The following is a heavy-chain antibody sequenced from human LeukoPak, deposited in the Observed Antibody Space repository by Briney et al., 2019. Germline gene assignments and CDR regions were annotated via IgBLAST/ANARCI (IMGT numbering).Heavy chain of an antibody. CDR2: IYTSGST. Sequence: SETLSLTCTVSGGSISSYYWSWIRQPPGKGLEWIGRIYTSGSTNYNPSLKSRVTMSVDTSKNQFSLKLSSVTAADTAVYYCASSRELLLYFDYWGQGTLVTVSS. CDR3: ASSRELLLYFDY. D-gene: IGHD3-10*01. J-gene: IGHJ4*02. CDR1: GGSISSYY. V-gene: IGHV4-4*07.